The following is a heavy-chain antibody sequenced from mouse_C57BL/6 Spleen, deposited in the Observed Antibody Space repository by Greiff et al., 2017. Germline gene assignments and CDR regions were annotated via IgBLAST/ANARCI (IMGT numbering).Heavy chain of an antibody. CDR3: ARHEQALGAMDY. D-gene: IGHD3-1*01. Sequence: VQLQQSGAELVKPGASVKLSCKASGYTFTEYTIHWVKQRSGQGLEWIGWFYPGCGSIKYNEKFKDKVTLTEDKSPSTVYMELSRLKSEDSEVYVCARHEQALGAMDYWGQGTSVTVSS. CDR2: FYPGCGSI. CDR1: GYTFTEYT. J-gene: IGHJ4*01. V-gene: IGHV1-62-2*01.